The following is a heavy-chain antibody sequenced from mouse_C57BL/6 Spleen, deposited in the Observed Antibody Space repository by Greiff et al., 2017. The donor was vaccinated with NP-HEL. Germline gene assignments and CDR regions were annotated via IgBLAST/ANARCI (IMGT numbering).Heavy chain of an antibody. CDR1: GYTFTDYY. V-gene: IGHV1-76*01. J-gene: IGHJ4*01. Sequence: VQLQQSGAELVRPGASVKLSCKASGYTFTDYYINWVKQRPGQGLEWIARIYPGSGNTYYNEKFKGKATLTAEKSSSTAYMQLSSLTSEYSAVYVCARGDRNYRYAMAYWGQGTSVTVSS. CDR2: IYPGSGNT. CDR3: ARGDRNYRYAMAY. D-gene: IGHD2-5*01.